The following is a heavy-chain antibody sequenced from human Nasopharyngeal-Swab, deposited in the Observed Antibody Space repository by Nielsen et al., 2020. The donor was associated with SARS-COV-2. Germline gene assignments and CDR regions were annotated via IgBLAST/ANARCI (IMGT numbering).Heavy chain of an antibody. CDR3: AKDLRGPYFF. D-gene: IGHD2/OR15-2a*01. J-gene: IGHJ4*02. CDR1: GYSFRTYG. V-gene: IGHV3-23*01. Sequence: GGSLRLSCVASGYSFRTYGMSWVRQAPGKGLEWFAAIVGSGYISGSGGNTYYADSVKGRFTISRDNSKNTLSLQMNSLRAEDTAVYYCAKDLRGPYFFWGQGTLVTVSS. CDR2: IVGSGYISGSGGNT.